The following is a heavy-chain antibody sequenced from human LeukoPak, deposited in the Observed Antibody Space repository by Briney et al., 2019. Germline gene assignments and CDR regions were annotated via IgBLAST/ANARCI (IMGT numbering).Heavy chain of an antibody. D-gene: IGHD3-10*01. CDR3: ARIYGSGSCGIRPQYNWFDP. Sequence: PGESLKISCKGSGYSFTSYWIGWVRQMPGKGLEWMGIIYPGDSDTRYSPSFQGQVTISADKSISTAYLQWSSLKASDTAMYYCARIYGSGSCGIRPQYNWFDPWGQGTLVTVSS. V-gene: IGHV5-51*01. CDR2: IYPGDSDT. CDR1: GYSFTSYW. J-gene: IGHJ5*02.